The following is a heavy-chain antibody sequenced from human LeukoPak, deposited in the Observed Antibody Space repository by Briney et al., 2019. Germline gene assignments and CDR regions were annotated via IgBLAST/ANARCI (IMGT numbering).Heavy chain of an antibody. CDR1: GGSISSYY. Sequence: SETLSLTCTVSGGSISSYYWSWIRQPPGKGLEWIGHIYYSGSTNYNPSLKSRVTISVDTSKNPFSLKLSSVTAADTAVYYCAREVRYYDILTGYYAPYFDYWGQGTLVTVSS. J-gene: IGHJ4*02. D-gene: IGHD3-9*01. CDR2: IYYSGST. CDR3: AREVRYYDILTGYYAPYFDY. V-gene: IGHV4-59*01.